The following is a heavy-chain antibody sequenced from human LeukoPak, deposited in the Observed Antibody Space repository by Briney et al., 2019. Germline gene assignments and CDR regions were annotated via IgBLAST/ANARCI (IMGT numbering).Heavy chain of an antibody. D-gene: IGHD2-15*01. CDR2: IIPIFGTA. CDR3: ARERGDDIVVVVAATTWFDP. Sequence: SVKVSCKASGGTFSSYAVSWVRQAPGQGLEWMGRIIPIFGTANYAQKFQGRVTITTDESTSTAYMELSSLRSEDTAVYYCARERGDDIVVVVAATTWFDPWGQGTLVTVSS. V-gene: IGHV1-69*05. CDR1: GGTFSSYA. J-gene: IGHJ5*02.